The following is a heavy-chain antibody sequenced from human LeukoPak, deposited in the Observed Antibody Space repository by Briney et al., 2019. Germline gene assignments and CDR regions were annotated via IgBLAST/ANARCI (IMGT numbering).Heavy chain of an antibody. D-gene: IGHD6-19*01. CDR1: GDSISSSYY. Sequence: PSETLSLTCTVSGDSISSSYYWGWIRQPPGKGLEWIGSIYHSGITYYNPSLKSRVTISADTSKNQFSLKLSSVTAADTAVYYCAKGAGPPWFDPWGQGILVTVSS. V-gene: IGHV4-38-2*02. CDR3: AKGAGPPWFDP. CDR2: IYHSGIT. J-gene: IGHJ5*02.